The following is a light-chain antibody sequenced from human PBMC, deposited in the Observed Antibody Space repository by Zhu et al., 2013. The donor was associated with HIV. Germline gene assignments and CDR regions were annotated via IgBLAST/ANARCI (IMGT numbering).Light chain of an antibody. CDR1: QYISTY. V-gene: IGKV1-33*01. CDR3: HQYGSVPYT. CDR2: DVS. Sequence: DIQMTQSPSSLSVSVGDRVTISCQASQYISTYLNWYQHKPGKAPKLLIYDVSNLERGVPSRFSGSGAGTYFTFTISSLQPEDVATYYCHQYGSVPYTFGQGTELDIK. J-gene: IGKJ2*01.